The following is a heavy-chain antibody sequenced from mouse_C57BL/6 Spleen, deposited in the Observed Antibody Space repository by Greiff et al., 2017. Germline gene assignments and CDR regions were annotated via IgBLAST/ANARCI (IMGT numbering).Heavy chain of an antibody. D-gene: IGHD1-1*01. CDR2: IDPSDSET. CDR1: GYTFTSYW. CDR3: ARDGDYYGSSYWYFDV. Sequence: QVQLQQPGAELVRPGSSVKLSCKASGYTFTSYWMHWVKQRPIQGLEWIGNIDPSDSETHSNQKFKDKATLTVDKSSSTAYMQLSSLTSEDSAVYYCARDGDYYGSSYWYFDVWGTGTTVTVSS. V-gene: IGHV1-52*01. J-gene: IGHJ1*03.